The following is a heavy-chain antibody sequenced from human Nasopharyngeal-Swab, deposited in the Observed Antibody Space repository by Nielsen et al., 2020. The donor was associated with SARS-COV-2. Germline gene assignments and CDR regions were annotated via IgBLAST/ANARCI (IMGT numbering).Heavy chain of an antibody. CDR2: IIPIFCTA. Sequence: SVKVSCKASGGTFSSYAISWVRQAPGQGLEWMGGIIPIFCTANHAQKFQGRVTITADESTSTAYMELSSLRSEDTAVYYCAVYGSGSYYNNWFDPWGQGTLVTVSS. J-gene: IGHJ5*02. D-gene: IGHD3-10*01. CDR1: GGTFSSYA. CDR3: AVYGSGSYYNNWFDP. V-gene: IGHV1-69*13.